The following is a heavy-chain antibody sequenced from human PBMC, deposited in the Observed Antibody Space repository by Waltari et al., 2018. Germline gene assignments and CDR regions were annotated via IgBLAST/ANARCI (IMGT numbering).Heavy chain of an antibody. Sequence: LYNWVRQSPGKGLEWIGHVNRSGKTNYNPSLASRVTVSIDTSKKQFSLTIPSPTAADTSMYYCARDRGKGLYLDSWGQGTQVTVSP. CDR3: ARDRGKGLYLDS. J-gene: IGHJ4*02. CDR1: L. V-gene: IGHV4-4*02. D-gene: IGHD2-15*01. CDR2: VNRSGKT.